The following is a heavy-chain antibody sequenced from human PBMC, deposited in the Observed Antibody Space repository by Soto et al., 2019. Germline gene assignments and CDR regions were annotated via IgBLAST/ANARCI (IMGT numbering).Heavy chain of an antibody. CDR1: GGTFSSYA. CDR2: IIPIFGTA. CDR3: ARDLAPITMVRGASDYYYYGMDV. J-gene: IGHJ6*02. D-gene: IGHD3-10*01. Sequence: ASVKVSCKASGGTFSSYAISWVRQAPGQGLEWMGGIIPIFGTANYAQKFQGRVTITADESTSTAYMELSSLRSEDTAVYYCARDLAPITMVRGASDYYYYGMDVWGQGTTVTVSS. V-gene: IGHV1-69*13.